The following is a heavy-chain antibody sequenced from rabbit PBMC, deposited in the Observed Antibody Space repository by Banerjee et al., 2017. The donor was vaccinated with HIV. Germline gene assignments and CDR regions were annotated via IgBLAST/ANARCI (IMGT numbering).Heavy chain of an antibody. D-gene: IGHD2-1*01. CDR2: IYAGRNGRT. V-gene: IGHV1S45*01. CDR1: GFSFSSSYC. J-gene: IGHJ4*01. CDR3: AREHSYADYGDFNL. Sequence: QQQLEESGGDLVKPGASLTLTCTASGFSFSSSYCICWVRQAPGKGPEWIACIYAGRNGRTDYASWAKGRFTISKTSSTTVTLQMTSLTAADTATYFCAREHSYADYGDFNLWGPGTLVTVS.